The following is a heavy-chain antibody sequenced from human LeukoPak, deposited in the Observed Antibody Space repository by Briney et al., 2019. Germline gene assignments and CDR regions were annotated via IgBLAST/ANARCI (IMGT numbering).Heavy chain of an antibody. V-gene: IGHV1-18*01. CDR1: GYTFTSYG. Sequence: ASVKVSCKASGYTFTSYGISWVRQAPGQGLEWMGWISAYNGNTNYAQKLQGRVTMTTDTSTSTAYMELRSLRSDDTAAYYCARDLLHKRPFRPQKKVAGEIAFDIWGQGTMVTVSS. J-gene: IGHJ3*02. CDR2: ISAYNGNT. D-gene: IGHD6-19*01. CDR3: ARDLLHKRPFRPQKKVAGEIAFDI.